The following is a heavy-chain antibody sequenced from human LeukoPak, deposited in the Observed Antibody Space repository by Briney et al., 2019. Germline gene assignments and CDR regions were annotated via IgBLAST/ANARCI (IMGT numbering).Heavy chain of an antibody. J-gene: IGHJ4*02. D-gene: IGHD5-12*01. CDR2: MNPNSGNT. CDR3: ATRGYSGYSPFDY. V-gene: IGHV1-8*01. Sequence: ASVKVSCKASGYTFTSYDINWMRQATGQGLEWMGWMNPNSGNTGYAQKFQGRVTMTRNTSISTAYMELSSLRSEDTAVCYCATRGYSGYSPFDYWGQGTLVTVSS. CDR1: GYTFTSYD.